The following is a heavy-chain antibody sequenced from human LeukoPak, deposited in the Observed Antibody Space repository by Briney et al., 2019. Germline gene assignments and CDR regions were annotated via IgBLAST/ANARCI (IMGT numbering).Heavy chain of an antibody. J-gene: IGHJ2*01. V-gene: IGHV3-11*04. D-gene: IGHD3-10*01. CDR2: ISSSGSTI. CDR1: GFTFSDYY. Sequence: GGSLRLSCAASGFTFSDYYMSWIRQAPGKGLEWVSYISSSGSTIYYADSVKGRFTISRDNSKNTLYLQMNSLRAEDTAVYYCAREGPNYYGSADPLWYFDLWGRGTLVTVSS. CDR3: AREGPNYYGSADPLWYFDL.